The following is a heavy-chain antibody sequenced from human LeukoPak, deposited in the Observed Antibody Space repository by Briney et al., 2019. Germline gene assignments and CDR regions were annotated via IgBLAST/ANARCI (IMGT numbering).Heavy chain of an antibody. V-gene: IGHV3-30*01. CDR3: ASISHSLFS. CDR2: ISYDGSNK. D-gene: IGHD4-11*01. CDR1: GFTFSSYA. J-gene: IGHJ4*02. Sequence: GGSLRLSCAASGFTFSSYAMHWDRQAPGKGLEWVAVISYDGSNKYYADSVKGRFTISRDNSKNTLYLQMNSLRAEDTAVYYCASISHSLFSWGQGTLVTVSS.